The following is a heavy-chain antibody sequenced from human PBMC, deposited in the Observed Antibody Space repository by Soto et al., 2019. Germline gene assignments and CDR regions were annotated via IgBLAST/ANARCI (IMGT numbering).Heavy chain of an antibody. V-gene: IGHV3-74*01. CDR1: GFTFSSYW. CDR2: INTDGSTR. Sequence: EVQLVESGGGLVQPGGSLRLSCAPSGFTFSSYWMHWVRQAPGEGLVWVSRINTDGSTRSYADSVKGRFTISRDNAKNTLFLQMNSLRPEDTAVYYCARVAYGAYHFDYWGQGTLVT. D-gene: IGHD2-21*01. J-gene: IGHJ4*02. CDR3: ARVAYGAYHFDY.